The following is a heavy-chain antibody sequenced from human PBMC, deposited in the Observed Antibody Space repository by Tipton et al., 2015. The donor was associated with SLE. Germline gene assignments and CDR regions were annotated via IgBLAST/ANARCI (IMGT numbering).Heavy chain of an antibody. J-gene: IGHJ3*02. D-gene: IGHD3-3*01. V-gene: IGHV5-51*01. CDR2: IYPGDSDT. CDR3: ASGPSITIFGVAPAAFDI. CDR1: GYSFTSYW. Sequence: VQLVQSGAEVKKPGESLKISCKGSGYSFTSYWIGWVRQMPGKGLEWMGIIYPGDSDTRYSPSFRGQVTISADKSISTAYLQWSSLKASDTAMYYCASGPSITIFGVAPAAFDIWGQGTMVTVSS.